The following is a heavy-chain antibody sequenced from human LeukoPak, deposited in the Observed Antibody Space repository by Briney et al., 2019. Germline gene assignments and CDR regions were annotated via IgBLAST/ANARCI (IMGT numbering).Heavy chain of an antibody. D-gene: IGHD3-22*01. CDR1: GFTVDSNY. Sequence: GGSLRLSCAASGFTVDSNYLSWVRRAPGKGLEWVSTIYTGGNTYYAASVKGRFTISRDFSKNTVFLHMNSLRAEDTAMYYCARGDDSGYYDYFDYWGQGALVTVSS. CDR2: IYTGGNT. J-gene: IGHJ4*02. V-gene: IGHV3-53*01. CDR3: ARGDDSGYYDYFDY.